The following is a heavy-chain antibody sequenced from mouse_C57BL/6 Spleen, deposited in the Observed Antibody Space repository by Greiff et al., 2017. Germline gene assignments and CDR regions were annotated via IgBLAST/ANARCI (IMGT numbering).Heavy chain of an antibody. CDR3: ASSYGGYFDY. Sequence: QVHVKQPGAELVKPGASVKMSCKASGYTFTSYWITWVKQRPGQGLEWIGDIYPGSGSTNYNEKFKSKATLTVDPSSCTAYMQLSSLTSEDSAVYYCASSYGGYFDYWGQGTTLTVSS. D-gene: IGHD1-1*02. V-gene: IGHV1-55*01. CDR2: IYPGSGST. CDR1: GYTFTSYW. J-gene: IGHJ2*01.